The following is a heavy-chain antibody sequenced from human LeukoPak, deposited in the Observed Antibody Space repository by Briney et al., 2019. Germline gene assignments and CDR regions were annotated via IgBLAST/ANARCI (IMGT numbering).Heavy chain of an antibody. CDR2: VSAYNGNT. D-gene: IGHD3-22*01. CDR1: GYTFTSYG. CDR3: ATETQYYYDSSGYYGFDY. Sequence: ASVKVSCKASGYTFTSYGISWVRQAPGQGLEWMGWVSAYNGNTNYAQKLQGRVTMTTDTSTSTAYMELSSLRSEDTAVYYCATETQYYYDSSGYYGFDYWGQGTLVTVSS. V-gene: IGHV1-18*01. J-gene: IGHJ4*02.